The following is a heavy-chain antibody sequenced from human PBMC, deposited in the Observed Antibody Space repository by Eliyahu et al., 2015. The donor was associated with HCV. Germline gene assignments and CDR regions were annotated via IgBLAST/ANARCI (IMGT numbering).Heavy chain of an antibody. CDR1: GGSISSSTYY. CDR2: IYYSGST. CDR3: ARDDYYDRSGYFD. J-gene: IGHJ4*02. Sequence: QLQLQESGPGLVKPSETLSLTCTVSGGSISSSTYYWGWIRQPPGKGLEWIGSIYYSGSTYYNPSLKSRVTISVDTSKKQFSLKLSSVTAADTAVYYCARDDYYDRSGYFDWGQGTLVTVSS. V-gene: IGHV4-39*07. D-gene: IGHD3-22*01.